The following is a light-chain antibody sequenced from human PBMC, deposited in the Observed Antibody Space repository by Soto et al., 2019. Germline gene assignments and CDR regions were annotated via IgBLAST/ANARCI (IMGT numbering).Light chain of an antibody. CDR3: QQYYITPLT. CDR2: WAS. CDR1: QSVLYSSNNKNY. V-gene: IGKV4-1*01. Sequence: DIVMTQSPDSLAVSLGERATINCKSSQSVLYSSNNKNYLAWYQQKPGQPPMLLIYWASTRESGVPDRFSGSGSWTDYTITISRLQAEDVAVYFCQQYYITPLTFGGGTKVEIK. J-gene: IGKJ4*01.